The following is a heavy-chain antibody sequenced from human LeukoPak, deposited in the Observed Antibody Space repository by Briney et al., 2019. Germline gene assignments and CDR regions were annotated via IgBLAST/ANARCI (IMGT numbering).Heavy chain of an antibody. CDR3: ARDLITVTTTFSYYYYMDV. J-gene: IGHJ6*03. CDR1: GITFSSYG. V-gene: IGHV3-21*01. Sequence: PGGTLRLSCAASGITFSSYGMSWVRQAPGKGLEWVSSVSSSSSYIYYADSVKGRFTISRDNAKNSLFLQMNSLRAEDTAVYYCARDLITVTTTFSYYYYMDVWGKGTTVTISS. CDR2: VSSSSSYI. D-gene: IGHD4-17*01.